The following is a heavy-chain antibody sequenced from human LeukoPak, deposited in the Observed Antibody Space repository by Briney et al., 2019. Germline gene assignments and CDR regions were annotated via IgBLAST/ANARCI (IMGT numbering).Heavy chain of an antibody. V-gene: IGHV4-39*01. J-gene: IGHJ4*02. CDR3: ARWFGKTLAGVY. Sequence: PSETLSLTCTVSGGSITSSAYYWGWIRQPPGKGLEWIGTIYYTGSTYYNPSLKSRVTISVDTSKNQFSLKLSSVTATGTAVYYCARWFGKTLAGVYWGEGTLVTVSS. CDR1: GGSITSSAYY. CDR2: IYYTGST. D-gene: IGHD3-10*01.